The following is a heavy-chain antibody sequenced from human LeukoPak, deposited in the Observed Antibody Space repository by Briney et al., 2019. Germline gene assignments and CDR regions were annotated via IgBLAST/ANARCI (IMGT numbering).Heavy chain of an antibody. J-gene: IGHJ6*03. CDR1: GFTFSSYS. V-gene: IGHV3-21*01. Sequence: PGGSLRLSCAASGFTFSSYSMNWVRQAPGKGLEWVSSISSSSSYIYYADSVKGRFTISRDNAKNSLYLQMNSLRAEDTAVYYCARGGIVVVPAALPDYMDVWGKGTTVTVSS. D-gene: IGHD2-2*01. CDR2: ISSSSSYI. CDR3: ARGGIVVVPAALPDYMDV.